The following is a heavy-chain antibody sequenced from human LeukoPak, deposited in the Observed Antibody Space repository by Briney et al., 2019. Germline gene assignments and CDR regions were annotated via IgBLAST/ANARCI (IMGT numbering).Heavy chain of an antibody. CDR1: GYTFTSYY. J-gene: IGHJ4*02. CDR3: ARDIEYSSSSTPHGLYYFDY. D-gene: IGHD6-6*01. V-gene: IGHV1-46*01. CDR2: IYPSGGST. Sequence: GASVKVSCKASGYTFTSYYMHWVRQAPGQGLEWMGIIYPSGGSTSYAQKFQGRVTMTRDTSTSTVYMELSSLRSEDTAVYYCARDIEYSSSSTPHGLYYFDYWGQGTLVTVSS.